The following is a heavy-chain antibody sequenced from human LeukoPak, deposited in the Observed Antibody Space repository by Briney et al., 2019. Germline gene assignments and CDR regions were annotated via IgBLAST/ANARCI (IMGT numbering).Heavy chain of an antibody. CDR1: AGSISSYF. V-gene: IGHV4-59*08. J-gene: IGHJ4*02. D-gene: IGHD3-10*01. CDR2: IHYRGDT. CDR3: ARYPYNDSDDARESGY. Sequence: PSETLLLTCTVAAGSISSYFWIWILQPIGEGLEWIGYIHYRGDTNYNSSLKNRVTISLDASKNQFSLKLRSVTAADTAVYYCARYPYNDSDDARESGYWGQGILVTVSS.